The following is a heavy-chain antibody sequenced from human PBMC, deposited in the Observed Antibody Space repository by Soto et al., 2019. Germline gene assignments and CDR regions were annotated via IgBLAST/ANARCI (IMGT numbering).Heavy chain of an antibody. V-gene: IGHV4-4*02. D-gene: IGHD4-17*01. CDR1: GGSLGRRDG. CDR2: IYLNGGS. Sequence: EALSVVSADPGGSLGRRDGWSWVRQPPGKGLEWIGQIYLNGGSTYDPSLKTRVAISVDMSKNLLSLELRSVTTADTAVYYCVKNGEYSLHYWGQGALVT. CDR3: VKNGEYSLHY. J-gene: IGHJ4*02.